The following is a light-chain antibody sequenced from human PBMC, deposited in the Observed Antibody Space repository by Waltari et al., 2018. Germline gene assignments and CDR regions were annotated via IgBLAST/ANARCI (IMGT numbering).Light chain of an antibody. CDR3: SSYSRITTSVV. Sequence: SALTQPASVSGSPGQSITISCTGTSSDIGTYNYASWYQQHPGKTPKLMIYDVNKRPSGVSNRFSGSKSGNTASLTISGLQAEDEADYYCSSYSRITTSVVFGGGTKLTVL. CDR1: SSDIGTYNY. CDR2: DVN. V-gene: IGLV2-14*01. J-gene: IGLJ3*02.